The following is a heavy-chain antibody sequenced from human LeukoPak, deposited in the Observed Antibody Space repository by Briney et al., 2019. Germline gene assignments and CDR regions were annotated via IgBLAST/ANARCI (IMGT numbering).Heavy chain of an antibody. CDR3: GRGHFGLDV. CDR2: ITNSGRDT. V-gene: IGHV3-11*06. CDR1: GFTFSDHY. Sequence: GGSLRLSCAASGFTFSDHYMTWIRQAPGKGLEWVSYITNSGRDTDYSDSVRGRFTTSRDNAKISLYLQMNRLRPEYSAIYYCGRGHFGLDVWGKGTTVTVSS. J-gene: IGHJ6*04.